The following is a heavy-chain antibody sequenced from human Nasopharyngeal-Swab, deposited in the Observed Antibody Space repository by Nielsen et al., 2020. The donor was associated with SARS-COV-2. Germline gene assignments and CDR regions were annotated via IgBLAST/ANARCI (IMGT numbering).Heavy chain of an antibody. D-gene: IGHD3-3*01. CDR1: GFSLTTSGVG. Sequence: SGPTLVKPTQTLTLTCSFSGFSLTTSGVGVAWIRQPPGKALDWLALIYWDDDQRYNPSLNTRLTINKDTSKDQVVLTLTNMGPVDSGTYYCAPITRGVERDTIFGVPLASLSYYYMDVWGKGTTVTVS. CDR2: IYWDDDQ. CDR3: APITRGVERDTIFGVPLASLSYYYMDV. J-gene: IGHJ6*03. V-gene: IGHV2-5*02.